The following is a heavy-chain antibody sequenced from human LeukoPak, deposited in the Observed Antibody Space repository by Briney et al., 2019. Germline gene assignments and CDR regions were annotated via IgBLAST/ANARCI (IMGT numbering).Heavy chain of an antibody. V-gene: IGHV1-24*01. D-gene: IGHD3-9*01. CDR1: GYTLTELS. J-gene: IGHJ3*02. CDR3: ATVPLRGYFEVDI. CDR2: FDPEDGET. Sequence: GASVKVSCNVSGYTLTELSMHWVRQVPGKGLEWMGGFDPEDGETIYAQKFQGRVTMTEDTSTDTAYMELSSLRSEDTAVYYCATVPLRGYFEVDIWGQGTMVTVSS.